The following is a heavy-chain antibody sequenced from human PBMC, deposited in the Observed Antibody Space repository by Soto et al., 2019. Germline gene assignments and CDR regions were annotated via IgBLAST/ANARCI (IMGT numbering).Heavy chain of an antibody. D-gene: IGHD3-16*01. CDR2: ITWHSGTI. J-gene: IGHJ6*03. Sequence: EVQLVESGGGLVQPGRSLRLACAASGFTFDKYTMHWVRQAPGKGLEWVSSITWHSGTIGYADSVKGRFTISRDNAKNSLYRQMNSLRCEDTALYYCAKEMITFGDFNYYYMNVWGNGTTVTVSS. CDR1: GFTFDKYT. CDR3: AKEMITFGDFNYYYMNV. V-gene: IGHV3-9*01.